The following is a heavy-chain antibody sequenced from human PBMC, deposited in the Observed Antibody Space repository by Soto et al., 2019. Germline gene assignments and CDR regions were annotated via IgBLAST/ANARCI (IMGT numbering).Heavy chain of an antibody. CDR1: GFTFSSYS. Sequence: PGGSLRLSCAASGFTFSSYSMNWVRQAPGKGLEWVSSISSSSSYIYYADSVKGRFTISRDNAKNSLYLQMNSLRAEDTAVYYCARDWHDSSGTYYFDYWAQGTLVTVSS. V-gene: IGHV3-21*01. J-gene: IGHJ4*02. D-gene: IGHD3-22*01. CDR3: ARDWHDSSGTYYFDY. CDR2: ISSSSSYI.